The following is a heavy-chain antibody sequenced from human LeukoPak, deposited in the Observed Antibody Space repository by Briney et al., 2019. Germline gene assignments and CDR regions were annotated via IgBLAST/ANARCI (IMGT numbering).Heavy chain of an antibody. CDR2: ISYDGSNK. Sequence: PGGSLRLSCAASGFTFSSYAMSWVRQAPGKGLEWVAVISYDGSNKYYADSVKGRFTISRDNSKNTLYLQMNSLRAEDTAVYYCARDGGAVVVPAAPFDYWGQGTLVTVSS. CDR3: ARDGGAVVVPAAPFDY. CDR1: GFTFSSYA. J-gene: IGHJ4*02. V-gene: IGHV3-30*04. D-gene: IGHD2-2*01.